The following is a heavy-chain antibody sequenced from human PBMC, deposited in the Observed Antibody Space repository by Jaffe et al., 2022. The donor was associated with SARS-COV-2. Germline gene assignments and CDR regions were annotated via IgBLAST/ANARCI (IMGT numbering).Heavy chain of an antibody. V-gene: IGHV3-74*03. CDR3: VRRIAVAGCLDV. Sequence: EVQLVESGGGLVQPGGSLRLSCAASGFTFSTYWMHWVRQVPGKGPVCVSRISGDGTTTAYGDSVKGRFTISRDNAKNTLYLQMDSLRAEDTAVYYCVRRIAVAGCLDVWGQGTTVTVSS. CDR2: ISGDGTTT. CDR1: GFTFSTYW. D-gene: IGHD6-19*01. J-gene: IGHJ6*02.